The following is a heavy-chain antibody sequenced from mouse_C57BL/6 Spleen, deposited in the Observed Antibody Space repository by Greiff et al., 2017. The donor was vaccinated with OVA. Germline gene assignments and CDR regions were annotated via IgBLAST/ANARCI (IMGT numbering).Heavy chain of an antibody. CDR1: GYAFTNYL. V-gene: IGHV1-54*01. J-gene: IGHJ4*01. CDR2: INPGSGGT. D-gene: IGHD2-1*01. CDR3: AREGDYGKSMDY. Sequence: QVQLKESGAELVRPGTSVKVSCKASGYAFTNYLIEWVKQRPGQGLEWIGVINPGSGGTNYNEKFKGKATLTADKSSSTAYMQLSSLTSEDSAVYFCAREGDYGKSMDYWGQGTSVTVSS.